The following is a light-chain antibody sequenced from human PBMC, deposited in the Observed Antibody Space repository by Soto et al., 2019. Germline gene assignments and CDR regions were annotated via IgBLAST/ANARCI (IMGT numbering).Light chain of an antibody. CDR2: GAF. Sequence: ETVITQSPAALAVSRGQGATLSCGASQSASSNLAWYQQKPGQAPRLLIYGAFNRAPGIPARFSGSGSGTEFPLTIRRLQTEDFAVYYCQQYNSWPTFGQGTKVDI. V-gene: IGKV3-15*01. CDR3: QQYNSWPT. J-gene: IGKJ1*01. CDR1: QSASSN.